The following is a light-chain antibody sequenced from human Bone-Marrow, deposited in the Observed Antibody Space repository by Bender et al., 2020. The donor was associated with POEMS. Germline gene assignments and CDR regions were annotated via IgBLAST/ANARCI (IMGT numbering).Light chain of an antibody. CDR3: QVWHPDHGGV. V-gene: IGLV3-21*02. CDR2: DDR. Sequence: SYVLTQPPSVSVAPGQTATITCAGHDIGSKGVQWFQQKPGQAPVLVLYDDRDRPSGIPERFSGSNSGTTATLTISAVEAGDEADFYCQVWHPDHGGVFGAGTKVTVL. CDR1: DIGSKG. J-gene: IGLJ1*01.